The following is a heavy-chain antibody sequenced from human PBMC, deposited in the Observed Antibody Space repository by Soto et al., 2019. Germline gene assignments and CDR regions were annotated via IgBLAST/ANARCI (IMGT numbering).Heavy chain of an antibody. CDR3: ARSPIVGATTFDY. J-gene: IGHJ4*02. D-gene: IGHD1-26*01. V-gene: IGHV5-51*01. CDR2: IYPGDSDT. CDR1: GYSFTSYW. Sequence: PGESLKISCKGSGYSFTSYWIGWVRQLPGKGLDWMGIIYPGDSDTRYSPSFQGQVTISADKSISTAYLQWSSMKASDTAMYYCARSPIVGATTFDYWGQGTLVTVSS.